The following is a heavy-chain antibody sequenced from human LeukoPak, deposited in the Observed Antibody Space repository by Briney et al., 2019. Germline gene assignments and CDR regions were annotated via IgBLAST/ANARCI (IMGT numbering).Heavy chain of an antibody. CDR2: ISGGDGST. CDR3: ARVRGGYNYDY. Sequence: GGSLRLSCAASGFTFSTYAMSWVRQAPGKGLEWVSTISGGDGSTYYADSVKGRFTISRDNSKYTLYLQMNSLRAEDTAVYYCARVRGGYNYDYWGQGTLVTVSS. D-gene: IGHD5-24*01. J-gene: IGHJ4*02. CDR1: GFTFSTYA. V-gene: IGHV3-23*01.